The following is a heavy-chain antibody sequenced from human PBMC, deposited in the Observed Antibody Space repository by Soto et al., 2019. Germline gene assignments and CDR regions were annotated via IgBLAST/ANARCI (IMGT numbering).Heavy chain of an antibody. CDR3: ARLRIATNNYKWFDP. Sequence: PSETLSLTCSVSGAALNSGNYHWSWIRQVPGKGLEWIGHIYVTGAVDYNPSLRDRITISQDTSERQFSLNLRLATAADTAVYYCARLRIATNNYKWFDPWGQGTLVTVSS. CDR1: GAALNSGNYH. V-gene: IGHV4-31*03. J-gene: IGHJ5*02. D-gene: IGHD2-21*01. CDR2: IYVTGAV.